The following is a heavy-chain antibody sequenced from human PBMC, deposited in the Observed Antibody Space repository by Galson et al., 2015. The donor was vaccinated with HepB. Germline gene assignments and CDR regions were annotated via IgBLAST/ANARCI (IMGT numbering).Heavy chain of an antibody. CDR1: GGTFSSYA. J-gene: IGHJ4*02. CDR3: ARHSSSSGLGGSEYFDY. Sequence: SVKVSCKASGGTFSSYAISWVRQAPGQGLEWMGGIIPIFGIANYAQKFQGRVTITADESTSTAYMELSSLRSEDTAVYYCARHSSSSGLGGSEYFDYWGQGPLVTVSS. D-gene: IGHD6-6*01. V-gene: IGHV1-69*13. CDR2: IIPIFGIA.